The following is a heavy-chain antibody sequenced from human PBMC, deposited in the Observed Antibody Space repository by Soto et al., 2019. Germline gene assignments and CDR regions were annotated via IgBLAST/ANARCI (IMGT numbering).Heavy chain of an antibody. D-gene: IGHD5-12*01. V-gene: IGHV3-33*01. J-gene: IGHJ4*02. CDR3: ARDSQILATIYPPSFVDY. CDR1: GFTFSSYV. Sequence: QVQLVESGGGVVQPGRSLRLSCAASGFTFSSYVMHWVRQAPGKGLEWVAVIWYDGSNKYYADSVKGRFTISRDNSKNTLYLQMNSLRAEDTAVYYCARDSQILATIYPPSFVDYWGQGTLVTVSP. CDR2: IWYDGSNK.